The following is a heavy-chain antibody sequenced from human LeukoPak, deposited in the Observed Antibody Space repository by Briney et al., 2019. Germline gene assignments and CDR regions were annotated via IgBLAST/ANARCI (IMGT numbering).Heavy chain of an antibody. CDR2: VYYSGST. Sequence: SETLSLTCTVSGGSVSSSYYYWAWIRQPPGKGLEWIGSVYYSGSTYYNPSLKSRVTISVDTSKNQFSLKLSSVTAADTAMYYCARDYCSSTTCRSYYMDVWGNGTTVTVSS. V-gene: IGHV4-39*07. CDR1: GGSVSSSYYY. D-gene: IGHD2/OR15-2a*01. CDR3: ARDYCSSTTCRSYYMDV. J-gene: IGHJ6*03.